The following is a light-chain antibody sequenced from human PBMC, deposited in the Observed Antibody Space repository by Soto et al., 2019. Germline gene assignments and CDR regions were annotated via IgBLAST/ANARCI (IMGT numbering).Light chain of an antibody. J-gene: IGKJ4*01. CDR2: GSS. CDR3: QQYNNWGLS. Sequence: IVLTQSPATLSVSPGEGVTLSCRASQNVGTNLAWYQQKPGQAPRLLIYGSSTRATGIPATFSGSGSGTEFTLPVSSLQSEESAAYYCQQYNNWGLSFGGGTKVEIK. CDR1: QNVGTN. V-gene: IGKV3D-15*01.